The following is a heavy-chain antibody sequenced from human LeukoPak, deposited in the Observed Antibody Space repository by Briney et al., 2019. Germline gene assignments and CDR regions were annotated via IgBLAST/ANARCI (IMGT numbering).Heavy chain of an antibody. CDR1: GGSISSGGYY. Sequence: ASETLSLTCTVSGGSISSGGYYWSWIRQPPGKGLEWIGEINHSGSTNYNPSLKSRVTISVDTSKNQFSLKLSSVTAADTAVYYCARGYAQMYYYDSSGYSHWGQGTLVTVSS. V-gene: IGHV4-39*07. J-gene: IGHJ4*02. CDR2: INHSGST. D-gene: IGHD3-22*01. CDR3: ARGYAQMYYYDSSGYSH.